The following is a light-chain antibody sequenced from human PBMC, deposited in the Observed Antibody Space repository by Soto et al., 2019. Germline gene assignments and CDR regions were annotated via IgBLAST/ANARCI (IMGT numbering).Light chain of an antibody. CDR2: DAS. J-gene: IGKJ3*01. V-gene: IGKV3-11*01. Sequence: EIVLTQSPATLSLSPGERATLSCRASQSVSSYLAWYQQKPGQAPRLLMYDASNRATGIPARFSGSGSGTDFTLTISSLEPEDFEVYYCQQRSNWPPEFGPGTKVDIK. CDR1: QSVSSY. CDR3: QQRSNWPPE.